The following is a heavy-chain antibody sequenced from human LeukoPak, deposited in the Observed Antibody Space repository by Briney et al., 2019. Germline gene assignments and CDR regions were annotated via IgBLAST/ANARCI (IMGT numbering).Heavy chain of an antibody. D-gene: IGHD3-10*02. CDR2: INPNGGGT. J-gene: IGHJ3*02. Sequence: GASVKVSCKTSGYIFIDYQLNWVRQAPGEGLEWMAWINPNGGGTKYAQKFQDRLTMTWDTSISTAYMGLNTLTSDDTAVYYCAREAPMVGDSFDIWGHGTMVTVSS. CDR3: AREAPMVGDSFDI. CDR1: GYIFIDYQ. V-gene: IGHV1-2*02.